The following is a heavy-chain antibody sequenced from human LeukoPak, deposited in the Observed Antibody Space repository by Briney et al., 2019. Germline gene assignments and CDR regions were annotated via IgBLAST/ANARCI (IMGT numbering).Heavy chain of an antibody. Sequence: SETLSLTCTVSGGSIRSYYWSWIRQPPGKGLEWIGYIYYSGSTNYNPSLKSRVTISVDTSKNQFSLKLSSVTAADTAVYYCARQSVGSGSYIWGQGTLVTVSS. CDR1: GGSIRSYY. J-gene: IGHJ4*02. D-gene: IGHD3-10*01. CDR3: ARQSVGSGSYI. V-gene: IGHV4-59*08. CDR2: IYYSGST.